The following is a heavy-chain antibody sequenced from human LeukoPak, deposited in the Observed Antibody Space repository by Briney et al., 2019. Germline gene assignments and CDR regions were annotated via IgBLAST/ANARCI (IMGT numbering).Heavy chain of an antibody. J-gene: IGHJ6*02. CDR2: VSYDGSNK. CDR3: ARAGRQWLPRRWNTDPYHYYYGMDV. V-gene: IGHV3-30-3*01. D-gene: IGHD6-19*01. Sequence: GRSLRLSCAASGFTFSSYAMHWVRQAPGKGLEWVAVVSYDGSNKYYADSVKGRFTISRDNSKNTLYLQMNSLRAEDTAVYYCARAGRQWLPRRWNTDPYHYYYGMDVWGQGTTVTVSS. CDR1: GFTFSSYA.